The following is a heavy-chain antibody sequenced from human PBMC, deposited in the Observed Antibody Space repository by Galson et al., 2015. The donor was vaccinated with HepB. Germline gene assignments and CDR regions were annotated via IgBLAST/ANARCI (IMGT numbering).Heavy chain of an antibody. J-gene: IGHJ4*02. CDR3: ARGRYSSSWYGPSLIGY. CDR2: INTNTGNP. CDR1: GYTFTSYA. D-gene: IGHD6-13*01. V-gene: IGHV7-4-1*02. Sequence: SVKVSCKASGYTFTSYAMNWVRQAPGQGLEWMGWINTNTGNPTYAQGFTGRFVFSLDTSVSTAYLQISSLKAEDTAVYYCARGRYSSSWYGPSLIGYWGQGTLATVSS.